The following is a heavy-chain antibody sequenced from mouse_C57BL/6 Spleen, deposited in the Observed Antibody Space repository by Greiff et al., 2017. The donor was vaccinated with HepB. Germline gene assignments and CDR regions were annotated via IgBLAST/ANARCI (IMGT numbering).Heavy chain of an antibody. D-gene: IGHD1-1*01. J-gene: IGHJ2*01. Sequence: EVKVVESGGGLVKPGGSLKLSCAASGFTFSSYTMSWGRQTPEKRLEWVATISGGGGNTYYPDSVKGRFTISRDNARNTLYLPMSSLRSEDTVLYYCARWYYGISYYCDYWGQGTTLRVSS. V-gene: IGHV5-9*01. CDR1: GFTFSSYT. CDR2: ISGGGGNT. CDR3: ARWYYGISYYCDY.